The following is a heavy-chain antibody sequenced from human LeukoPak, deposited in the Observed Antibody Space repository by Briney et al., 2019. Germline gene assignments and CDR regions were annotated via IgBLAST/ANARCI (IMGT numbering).Heavy chain of an antibody. V-gene: IGHV3-9*01. CDR2: ISWNSGSI. CDR1: GFTFDDYA. D-gene: IGHD7-27*01. CDR3: ARATGDGRHAFDI. J-gene: IGHJ3*02. Sequence: GGSLRLSCAASGFTFDDYAMHWVRQAPGKGLEWVSGISWNSGSIGYADSVKGRFTISRDNAKNSLYLQMNSLRAEDTAVYYCARATGDGRHAFDIWGQGTIVTVSS.